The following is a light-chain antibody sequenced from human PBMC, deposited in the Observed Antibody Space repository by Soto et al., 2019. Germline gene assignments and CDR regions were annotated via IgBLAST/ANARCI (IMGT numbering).Light chain of an antibody. V-gene: IGKV4-1*01. Sequence: DIVMTQSPDSLAVSLGERATINCKSSQSVLSTSNRRNSLAWYQQKPGQPPKVLIYWASTRESEVHDRFSGGGSGTDFTLTISSLQAEDVALYYCQQYYDTPRTFCQGTKVEIK. CDR1: QSVLSTSNRRNS. CDR2: WAS. J-gene: IGKJ1*01. CDR3: QQYYDTPRT.